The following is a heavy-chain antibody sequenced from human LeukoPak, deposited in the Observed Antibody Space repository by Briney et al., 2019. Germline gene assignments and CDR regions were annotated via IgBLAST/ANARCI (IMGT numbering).Heavy chain of an antibody. V-gene: IGHV3-30*04. J-gene: IGHJ4*02. CDR3: ARGLHLLPRSTLDY. CDR1: GFTFSSHA. CDR2: ISSDGSYK. D-gene: IGHD3-22*01. Sequence: GGSLRLSCAASGFTFSSHALHWVRQAPGKGLEWVAVISSDGSYKYYADSVKGRFTISRDNAQNSLYLQMNSLRAEDTAVYYCARGLHLLPRSTLDYWGQGTLVTVSS.